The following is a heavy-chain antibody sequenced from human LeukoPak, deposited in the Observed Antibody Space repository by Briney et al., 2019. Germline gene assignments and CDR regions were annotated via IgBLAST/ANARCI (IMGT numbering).Heavy chain of an antibody. Sequence: SETLSLTCAVYGGSFSGYYWSWIRQPPGKGLEWIGEINHSGSTNYNPSLKSRVTISVDTSKNQFSLKLSSVTAADTAVYYCARGGYSYGYARYYYYYMDVWGKGTTVTVSS. CDR1: GGSFSGYY. CDR3: ARGGYSYGYARYYYYYMDV. CDR2: INHSGST. J-gene: IGHJ6*03. D-gene: IGHD5-18*01. V-gene: IGHV4-34*01.